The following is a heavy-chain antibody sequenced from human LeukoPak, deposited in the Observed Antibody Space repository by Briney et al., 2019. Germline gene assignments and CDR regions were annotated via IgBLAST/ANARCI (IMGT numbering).Heavy chain of an antibody. CDR3: ARLIEEGYHMGGDY. Sequence: ASVKVSCKPSGYTFTGYYMHWVRPAPAQGLEWMGWINPNSGGTNYAQKFQGRVTMTRDTSISTAYMELSRLRSDDTAVYYCARLIEEGYHMGGDYWGQGTLVTVSS. CDR2: INPNSGGT. D-gene: IGHD3-16*01. J-gene: IGHJ4*02. V-gene: IGHV1-2*02. CDR1: GYTFTGYY.